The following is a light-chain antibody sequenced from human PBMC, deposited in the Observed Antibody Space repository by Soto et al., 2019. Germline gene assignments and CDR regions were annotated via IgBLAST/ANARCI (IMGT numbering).Light chain of an antibody. V-gene: IGKV3-11*01. Sequence: EIVLTQSPATLSLSPGERATLSCRASQSVSNSLAWYHQKPGQAPRLLIYDVSNRATGIPARFSGSGSGTDFTLTISSLDTEDFAVYYCQQRSSWPLTFGGGTKVEIK. CDR1: QSVSNS. CDR2: DVS. CDR3: QQRSSWPLT. J-gene: IGKJ4*01.